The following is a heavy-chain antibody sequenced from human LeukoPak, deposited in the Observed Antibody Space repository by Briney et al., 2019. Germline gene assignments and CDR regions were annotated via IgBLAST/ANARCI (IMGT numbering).Heavy chain of an antibody. CDR3: AKGKINHDGAFDI. J-gene: IGHJ3*02. D-gene: IGHD1-14*01. Sequence: GGSLRLSCAASGFKFDAYPMSWVRHAPGKGLEWVSSISDSGGSTHYAESVRGRFSLSRDNFEKTLHLQMNRLRAEDTAVYYCAKGKINHDGAFDIWGQGTRVIVAS. CDR1: GFKFDAYP. V-gene: IGHV3-23*01. CDR2: ISDSGGST.